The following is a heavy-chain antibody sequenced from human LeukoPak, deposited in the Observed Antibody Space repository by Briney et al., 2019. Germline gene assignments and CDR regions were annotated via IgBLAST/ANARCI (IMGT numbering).Heavy chain of an antibody. V-gene: IGHV4-39*01. CDR2: AYVNGHT. D-gene: IGHD5-24*01. CDR1: GGSVSSTAYY. CDR3: ARLGGYNLSRNAFDI. Sequence: PSETLSLTCTVSGGSVSSTAYYWGWIRQTPGKGLEWIGNAYVNGHTYYNPSLKSRVTIVVDTSENEFSLKLSSVTAADTAVYYCARLGGYNLSRNAFDIWGRGTLVTVSS. J-gene: IGHJ3*02.